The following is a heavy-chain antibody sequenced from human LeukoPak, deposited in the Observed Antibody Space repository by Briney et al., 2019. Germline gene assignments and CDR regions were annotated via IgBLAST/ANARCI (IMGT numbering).Heavy chain of an antibody. D-gene: IGHD3-22*01. V-gene: IGHV4-59*01. J-gene: IGHJ5*02. CDR3: ARGVGYYDSSGYYSRIDP. Sequence: SETLSLTCTVSGGSISSYYWSWIRQPPGKGLEWIGYIYYSGSTNYNPSLKSRVTISVDTSKNQFSLKLSSVTAAVTAVYYCARGVGYYDSSGYYSRIDPWGQGTLVTVSS. CDR2: IYYSGST. CDR1: GGSISSYY.